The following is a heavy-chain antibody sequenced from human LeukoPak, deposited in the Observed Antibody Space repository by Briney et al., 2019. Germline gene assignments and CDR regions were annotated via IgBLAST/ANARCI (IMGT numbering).Heavy chain of an antibody. Sequence: SETLSLTCTVSGGSISSYYWSWIRQPPGKGLEWIGYIYYSGSTNYNPSLKSRVTMSVDTSKNQFSLKLSSVTAADTAVYYCASEKYGGWFDPWGQGTLVTVSS. CDR2: IYYSGST. CDR3: ASEKYGGWFDP. CDR1: GGSISSYY. V-gene: IGHV4-59*12. D-gene: IGHD2/OR15-2a*01. J-gene: IGHJ5*02.